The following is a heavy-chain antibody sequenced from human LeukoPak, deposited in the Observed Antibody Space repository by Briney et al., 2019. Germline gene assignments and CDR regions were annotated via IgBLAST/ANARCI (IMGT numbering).Heavy chain of an antibody. D-gene: IGHD1-1*01. CDR2: INTNTGDT. Sequence: ASVKVSCKAFGYTFTSNYMHWVRQAPGQGLEWMGWINTNTGDTRYAQGFTGRFAFSVDTSVTTAFLQISGLQAEDTAIYFCARATGWNDVVPHYWGQGTLVTVSS. V-gene: IGHV7-4-1*02. J-gene: IGHJ4*02. CDR3: ARATGWNDVVPHY. CDR1: GYTFTSNY.